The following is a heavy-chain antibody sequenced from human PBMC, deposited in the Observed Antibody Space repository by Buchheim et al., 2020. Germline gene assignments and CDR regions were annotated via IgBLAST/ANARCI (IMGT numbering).Heavy chain of an antibody. V-gene: IGHV3-72*01. Sequence: EVQLVESGGGLVQPGGSLRLSCAASGFTFSDHYMDWVRQAPGKGLEWVGRTRNKANSYTTEYAASVKGRFTISRDDSKNSLYLQMNSLKTEDTAVYYCARVVRTIWTWRYSYGYLDVWGKGTT. CDR3: ARVVRTIWTWRYSYGYLDV. CDR1: GFTFSDHY. J-gene: IGHJ6*03. D-gene: IGHD5-18*01. CDR2: TRNKANSYTT.